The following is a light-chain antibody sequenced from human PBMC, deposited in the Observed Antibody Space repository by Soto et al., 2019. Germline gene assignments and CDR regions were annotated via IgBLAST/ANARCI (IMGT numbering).Light chain of an antibody. CDR3: QQGHDWPLT. CDR1: QSVSGE. Sequence: EIVMTQSPATLSVSPGERATLSCRASQSVSGELVGYQQRPGQPPRLLIYGVSTRATGVPDRFSGRRSGSDFTLTISGLQSEDFAVAYCQQGHDWPLTFDEGT. J-gene: IGKJ2*01. CDR2: GVS. V-gene: IGKV3-15*01.